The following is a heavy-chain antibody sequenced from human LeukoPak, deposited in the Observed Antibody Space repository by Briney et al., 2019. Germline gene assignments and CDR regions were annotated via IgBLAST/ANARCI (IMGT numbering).Heavy chain of an antibody. J-gene: IGHJ4*02. V-gene: IGHV3-33*01. CDR2: IWYDGSNK. CDR3: AREGPRGNSQFDY. CDR1: GFTFSSYG. Sequence: PGGSLRLSCAASGFTFSSYGMHWVRQAPGKGLEWVALIWYDGSNKYYTDSVKGRLTISRDNSKNTLYLQKNSLRAEDTAIYYCAREGPRGNSQFDYWGQGTLVTVSS. D-gene: IGHD2/OR15-2a*01.